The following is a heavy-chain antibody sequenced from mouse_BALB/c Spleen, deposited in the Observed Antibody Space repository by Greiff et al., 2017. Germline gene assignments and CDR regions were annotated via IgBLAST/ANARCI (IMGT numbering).Heavy chain of an antibody. Sequence: EVKLMESGGGLVQPGGSRKLSCAASGFTFSSFGMHWVRQAPEKGLEWVAYISSGSSTIYYADTVKGRFTISRDNPKNTLFLQMTSLRSEDTAMYYCARGGVYYYGSSFYFDYWGQGTTLTVSS. V-gene: IGHV5-17*02. CDR2: ISSGSSTI. CDR1: GFTFSSFG. J-gene: IGHJ2*01. CDR3: ARGGVYYYGSSFYFDY. D-gene: IGHD1-1*01.